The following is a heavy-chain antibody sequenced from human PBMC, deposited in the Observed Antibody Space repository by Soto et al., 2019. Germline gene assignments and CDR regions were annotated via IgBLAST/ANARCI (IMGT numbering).Heavy chain of an antibody. CDR3: TSRITTGGGDY. Sequence: EVQLVESGGGLVQPGGSLKLSCAASGFTFSGSAMHWVRQASGKGLEWVGRIRSKANSYATAYAASVKGRFTISRDDSKNTAYLKMNSLKTEDTAVYYFTSRITTGGGDYWGQGTLVTVSS. CDR2: IRSKANSYAT. J-gene: IGHJ4*02. V-gene: IGHV3-73*02. D-gene: IGHD1-1*01. CDR1: GFTFSGSA.